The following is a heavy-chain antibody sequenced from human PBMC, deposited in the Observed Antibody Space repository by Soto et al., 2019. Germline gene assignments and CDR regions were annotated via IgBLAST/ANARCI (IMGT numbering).Heavy chain of an antibody. J-gene: IGHJ4*02. Sequence: HVQLQESGPGLVKPSQTLSLTCTVSGGSISRGGYDWSWIRQHPGKGLEWIGYIYYSGSTYYTPSLKTRVTISVATSKNQFSRKLSSVTAADTAVYYCARNGDDYGDYFDYWFQGTLVPVS. CDR1: GGSISRGGYD. CDR2: IYYSGST. V-gene: IGHV4-31*03. CDR3: ARNGDDYGDYFDY. D-gene: IGHD4-17*01.